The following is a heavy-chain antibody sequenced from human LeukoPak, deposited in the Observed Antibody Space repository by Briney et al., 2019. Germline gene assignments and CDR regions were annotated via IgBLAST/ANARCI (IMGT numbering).Heavy chain of an antibody. V-gene: IGHV1-18*01. J-gene: IGHJ4*02. Sequence: ASVKVSCKASGYTFTSYGVTWVRQAPGQGLEWMGWISAYNGNTNYAQNVQGRVTMSRDTSTSTAYMELRSLRSDDTAVYYCARAAAGIFDYWGQGTLVTVSS. CDR2: ISAYNGNT. CDR3: ARAAAGIFDY. CDR1: GYTFTSYG. D-gene: IGHD6-13*01.